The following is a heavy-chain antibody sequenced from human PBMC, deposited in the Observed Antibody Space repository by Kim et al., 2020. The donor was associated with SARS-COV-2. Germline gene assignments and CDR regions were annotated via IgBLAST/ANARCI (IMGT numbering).Heavy chain of an antibody. Sequence: GGSLRLSCAASGFTFSDYDMNWVRQAPGKGPEWISYINSPSSHIYYVDSVRGRFTISRDNAKNSLYLQMDSLRAEDTAIFYCARDKHKTARAGCMDVWGQGTTVTVSS. CDR3: ARDKHKTARAGCMDV. CDR1: GFTFSDYD. D-gene: IGHD2-21*01. V-gene: IGHV3-21*04. J-gene: IGHJ6*02. CDR2: INSPSSHI.